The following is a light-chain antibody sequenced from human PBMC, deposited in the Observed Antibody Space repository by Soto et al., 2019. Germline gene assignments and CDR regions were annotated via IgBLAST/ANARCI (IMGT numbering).Light chain of an antibody. CDR1: SSDIGYYNY. Sequence: QSALTQPASVSGSPGQSITISCTGTSSDIGYYNYVSWYQQHPGKAPKLIIYEVSNRPSGVSNRFSGSKSANTASLTISGLQAEDEADYHCSPYTTSSTVVFGAGTKVTVL. V-gene: IGLV2-14*01. CDR3: SPYTTSSTVV. CDR2: EVS. J-gene: IGLJ1*01.